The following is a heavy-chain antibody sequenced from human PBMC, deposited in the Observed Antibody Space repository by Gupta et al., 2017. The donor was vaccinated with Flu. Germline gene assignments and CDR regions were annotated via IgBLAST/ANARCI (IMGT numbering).Heavy chain of an antibody. Sequence: EVQLVESGGGLVQPGGSLRLSFAASGFMFSNYWMSWVRQAPGKGLEWVANIKYDGSERFYVDSVKGRFTISRDNAKNSVYVQMNSLRAEDTAVYYCVRDVSSGWAFDYWGQGTLVTVSS. D-gene: IGHD6-19*01. CDR3: VRDVSSGWAFDY. CDR1: GFMFSNYW. J-gene: IGHJ4*02. CDR2: IKYDGSER. V-gene: IGHV3-7*01.